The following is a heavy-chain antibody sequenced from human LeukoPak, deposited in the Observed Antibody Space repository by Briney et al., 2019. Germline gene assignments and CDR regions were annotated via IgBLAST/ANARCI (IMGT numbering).Heavy chain of an antibody. Sequence: GGSLRLSCAASGFTFSNYWMCWVRQAPGKGLEWVANINEGGSEEYYVDSVKGRFTISRDNAENSLYLQMNSLRGEDTAVYYCARGRAAAFDNWGQGTLVTVPS. CDR2: INEGGSEE. V-gene: IGHV3-7*03. CDR3: ARGRAAAFDN. J-gene: IGHJ4*02. CDR1: GFTFSNYW. D-gene: IGHD6-13*01.